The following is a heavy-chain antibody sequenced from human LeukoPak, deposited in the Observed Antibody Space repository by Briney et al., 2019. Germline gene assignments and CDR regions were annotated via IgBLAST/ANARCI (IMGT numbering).Heavy chain of an antibody. D-gene: IGHD4-17*01. J-gene: IGHJ4*02. CDR2: ITASGTAM. Sequence: QTGGSLRLSCAASGFTFSSYSMNWVRQAPGKGLEWVSHITASGTAMFYADSVKGRFTISRDNAKNSLYLQMNSLRDEDTAVYYCASRPGTTVTTVRDYWGQGTLVTVSS. V-gene: IGHV3-48*02. CDR1: GFTFSSYS. CDR3: ASRPGTTVTTVRDY.